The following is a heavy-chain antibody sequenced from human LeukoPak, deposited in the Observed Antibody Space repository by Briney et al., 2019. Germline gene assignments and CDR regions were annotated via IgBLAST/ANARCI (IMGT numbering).Heavy chain of an antibody. CDR2: IYYSGST. Sequence: SETLSLTCTVSGGSISSYYWSWIRQPPGKGLEWIGYIYYSGSTNYNPSLKSRVTISVDTSKNQFSLKLSSVTAAGTAVYYCARGTDSSAYFDYWGQGTLVTVSS. V-gene: IGHV4-59*01. D-gene: IGHD3-22*01. CDR1: GGSISSYY. J-gene: IGHJ4*02. CDR3: ARGTDSSAYFDY.